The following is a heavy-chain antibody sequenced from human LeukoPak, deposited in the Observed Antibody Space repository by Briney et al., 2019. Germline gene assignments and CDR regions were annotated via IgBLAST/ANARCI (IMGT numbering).Heavy chain of an antibody. Sequence: ASVKVSFKASGYTFTIYDINWVRQATGQGLEWMGWMNPNSGNTGYAQKFQGRVTITRNTSISTAYMEPSSLRSEDTAVYYCARGLMMPRWKITMIVVATRYYFDYWGQGTLVTVSS. V-gene: IGHV1-8*03. CDR3: ARGLMMPRWKITMIVVATRYYFDY. CDR1: GYTFTIYD. D-gene: IGHD3-22*01. J-gene: IGHJ4*02. CDR2: MNPNSGNT.